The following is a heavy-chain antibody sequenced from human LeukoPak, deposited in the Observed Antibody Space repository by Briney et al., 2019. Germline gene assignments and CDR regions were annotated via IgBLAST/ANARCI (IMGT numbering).Heavy chain of an antibody. CDR1: GGSISSYY. Sequence: SETLSLTCTVSGGSISSYYWSWIRQPPGKGLEWIGYIYYSGSTNYNPSLKSRVTISGDTSKNQFSLKLSSVTAADTAVYYCARSQTYYDFWSGYVFDYWGQGTLVTVSS. V-gene: IGHV4-59*08. J-gene: IGHJ4*02. D-gene: IGHD3-3*01. CDR2: IYYSGST. CDR3: ARSQTYYDFWSGYVFDY.